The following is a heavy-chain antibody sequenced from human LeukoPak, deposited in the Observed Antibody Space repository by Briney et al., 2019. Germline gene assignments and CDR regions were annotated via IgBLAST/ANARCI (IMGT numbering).Heavy chain of an antibody. CDR2: IYYSGST. Sequence: SETLSLTCTVSGGSISSDNFYWSWIRQPPGKGLEWIGYIYYSGSTYYNPSLKSRITTSVDTSKNQFSLKVSSVTAADTAVYFCVREYSSSWSYYFDYWGQGTLVTVSS. CDR1: GGSISSDNFY. CDR3: VREYSSSWSYYFDY. J-gene: IGHJ4*02. V-gene: IGHV4-30-4*01. D-gene: IGHD6-13*01.